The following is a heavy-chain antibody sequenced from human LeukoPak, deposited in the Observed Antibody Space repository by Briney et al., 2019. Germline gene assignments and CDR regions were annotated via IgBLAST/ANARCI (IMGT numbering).Heavy chain of an antibody. CDR2: MNPNSGNT. CDR3: ARGPSWFGELSMLGWFDP. J-gene: IGHJ5*02. Sequence: GASPTVSCKASGYTFTSYDINWERQATGQGLEWMGWMNPNSGNTGYVQKFQGRVTMTRDTSISTAYMELSFLRSEDTAVYYCARGPSWFGELSMLGWFDPWGQGTLVTVSS. V-gene: IGHV1-8*01. D-gene: IGHD3-10*01. CDR1: GYTFTSYD.